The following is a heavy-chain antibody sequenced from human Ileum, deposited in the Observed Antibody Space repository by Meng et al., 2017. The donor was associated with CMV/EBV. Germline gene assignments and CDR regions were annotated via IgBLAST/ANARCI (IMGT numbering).Heavy chain of an antibody. CDR1: TCTDSV. Sequence: TCTDSVLHWERQAQGQGLEWVGLSNVNSGETSSAKNLQGSVAMTRDTSIRTVYMDLSRLRSDDTALYYCVREGDRCTSSSCYKSFDYWGQGTLVTVSS. V-gene: IGHV1-2*02. CDR2: SNVNSGET. CDR3: VREGDRCTSSSCYKSFDY. J-gene: IGHJ4*02. D-gene: IGHD2-2*02.